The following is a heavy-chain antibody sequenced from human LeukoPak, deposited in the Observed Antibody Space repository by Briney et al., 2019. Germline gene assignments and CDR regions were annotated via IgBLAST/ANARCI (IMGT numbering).Heavy chain of an antibody. CDR3: ARDQILRYDSSGYYSGFDY. CDR2: IKQGGSEK. V-gene: IGHV3-7*01. D-gene: IGHD3-22*01. CDR1: GFTFSSYS. Sequence: GGSLRLSCAASGFTFSSYSMNWVRQAPGKGLEWVANIKQGGSEKYYVDSVKGRFTISRDNAKNSLYLQMNSLRAEDTAVYYCARDQILRYDSSGYYSGFDYWGQGTLVTVSS. J-gene: IGHJ4*02.